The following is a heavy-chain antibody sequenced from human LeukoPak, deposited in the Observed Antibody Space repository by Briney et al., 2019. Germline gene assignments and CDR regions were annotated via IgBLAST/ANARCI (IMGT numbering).Heavy chain of an antibody. CDR3: AREQSMVRGVTIYYYYMDV. Sequence: SETLSLTYTVSGGSISSYYWSWIRQPAGKGLEWIGRIYTSGSTNYNPSLKSRVTMSVDTSKNQFSLKLSSVTAADTAVYYCAREQSMVRGVTIYYYYMDVWGKGTTVTVSS. CDR1: GGSISSYY. J-gene: IGHJ6*03. D-gene: IGHD3-10*01. CDR2: IYTSGST. V-gene: IGHV4-4*07.